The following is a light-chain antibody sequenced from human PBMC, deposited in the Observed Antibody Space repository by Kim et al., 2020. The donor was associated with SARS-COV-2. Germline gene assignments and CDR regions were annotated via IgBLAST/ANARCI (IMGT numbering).Light chain of an antibody. Sequence: PWESAALSCRASQSVDRNSLACYQLKPGHVPRLLIYEASTRTTGVPERFSGSGSGTDFTLTIHRLEPEDVAVYQCQQYGDPITFGQGTRLEIK. V-gene: IGKV3-20*01. CDR2: EAS. J-gene: IGKJ5*01. CDR1: QSVDRNS. CDR3: QQYGDPIT.